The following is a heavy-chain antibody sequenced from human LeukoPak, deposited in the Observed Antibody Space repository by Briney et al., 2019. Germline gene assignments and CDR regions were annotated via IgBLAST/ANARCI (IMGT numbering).Heavy chain of an antibody. CDR1: GFTFSSYA. CDR2: ISYDGSNK. V-gene: IGHV3-30*04. CDR3: ARDFQASYYDSSGAFDI. J-gene: IGHJ3*02. D-gene: IGHD3-22*01. Sequence: GGSLRLSCAASGFTFSSYAMHWVRQAPGKGLEWVAVISYDGSNKYYADSVKGRFTISRDNSKNTLYLQMNSLRAEDTAVYYCARDFQASYYDSSGAFDIWGQGTMVTVSS.